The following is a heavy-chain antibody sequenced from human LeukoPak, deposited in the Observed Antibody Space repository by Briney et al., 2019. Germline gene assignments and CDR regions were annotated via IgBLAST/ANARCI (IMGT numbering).Heavy chain of an antibody. V-gene: IGHV3-11*01. D-gene: IGHD4-11*01. CDR2: ISSSGSTI. CDR1: GFTFSDYY. CDR3: ARDSNPETTPNYYYYGIDV. Sequence: GGSLRLSCAASGFTFSDYYMSWIRQAPGKGLEWVSYISSSGSTIYYADSVKGRFTISRDNAKNSLYLQMNSLRAEDTAVYYCARDSNPETTPNYYYYGIDVWGQGTTVTVSS. J-gene: IGHJ6*02.